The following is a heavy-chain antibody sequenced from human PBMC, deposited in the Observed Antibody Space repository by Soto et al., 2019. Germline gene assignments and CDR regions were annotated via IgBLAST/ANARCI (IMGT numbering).Heavy chain of an antibody. V-gene: IGHV3-23*01. Sequence: HPGGSLRLSCAASGFTFSSYAMSWVRQAPGKGLEWVSAISGSGGSTYYADSVKGRFTISRDNSKNTLYLQMNSLKTEDTAVYYCTTDPDDSSGFSDPQIAYWGQGTLVPVSS. CDR1: GFTFSSYA. J-gene: IGHJ4*02. D-gene: IGHD3-22*01. CDR2: ISGSGGST. CDR3: TTDPDDSSGFSDPQIAY.